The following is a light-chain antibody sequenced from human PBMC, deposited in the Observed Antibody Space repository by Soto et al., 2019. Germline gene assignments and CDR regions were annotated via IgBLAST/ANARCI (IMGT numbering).Light chain of an antibody. V-gene: IGLV2-14*01. Sequence: QSVLTQPASVSGSPGQSITISCAGTSSDVGSYNYVSWYQQHPGKAPNLMIYEVSNRPSGVSSRFSGSKSGNTASLTISGLQAEDEADYYCSSYTSSSTLFGTGTKVTAL. CDR3: SSYTSSSTL. J-gene: IGLJ1*01. CDR1: SSDVGSYNY. CDR2: EVS.